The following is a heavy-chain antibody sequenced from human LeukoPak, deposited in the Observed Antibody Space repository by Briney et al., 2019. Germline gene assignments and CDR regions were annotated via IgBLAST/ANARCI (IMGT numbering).Heavy chain of an antibody. J-gene: IGHJ6*02. CDR3: ARHRYCSGGSCYPDPRPYYYYYGMDV. Sequence: ASVEVSCKASGYTFTSYGISWVRQAPGQGLEWMGWISAYNGNTNYAQKLQGRVTMTTDTSTSTAYMELRSLRSDDTAVYYCARHRYCSGGSCYPDPRPYYYYYGMDVWGQGTTVTVSS. CDR1: GYTFTSYG. V-gene: IGHV1-18*01. CDR2: ISAYNGNT. D-gene: IGHD2-15*01.